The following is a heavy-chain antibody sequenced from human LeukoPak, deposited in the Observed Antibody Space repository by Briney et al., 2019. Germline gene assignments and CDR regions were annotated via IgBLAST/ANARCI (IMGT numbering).Heavy chain of an antibody. J-gene: IGHJ4*02. CDR3: ATYRQVLLPFES. CDR2: IFPSGGEL. D-gene: IGHD2-8*02. Sequence: PGGSLRLSCAASGFTFSTFAMIWVRRPPGKGLEWVSSIFPSGGELHYADSVRGRFTISRDNSKSTLSLQMNSLRAEDTAIYYCATYRQVLLPFESWGQGTLVTVSS. CDR1: GFTFSTFA. V-gene: IGHV3-23*01.